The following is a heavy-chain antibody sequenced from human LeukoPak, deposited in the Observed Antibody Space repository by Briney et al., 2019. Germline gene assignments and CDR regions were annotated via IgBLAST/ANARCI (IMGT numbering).Heavy chain of an antibody. Sequence: SETLSLTCTVSGGSISSYYWSWIRQPPGKGLEWIGYIYYSGSTNYNPSLKSRVTMSVDTSKNQFSLKLSSVTAADTAVYYCASFCSGGSCYSGGDAFDIWGQGTMVTVSS. CDR3: ASFCSGGSCYSGGDAFDI. D-gene: IGHD2-15*01. J-gene: IGHJ3*02. CDR1: GGSISSYY. CDR2: IYYSGST. V-gene: IGHV4-59*01.